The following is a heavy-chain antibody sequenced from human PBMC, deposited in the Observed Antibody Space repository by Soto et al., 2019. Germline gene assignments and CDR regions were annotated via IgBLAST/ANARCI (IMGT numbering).Heavy chain of an antibody. CDR3: ARAGDCSGGSCYSEGYFDY. J-gene: IGHJ4*02. CDR1: GYSISSGYY. D-gene: IGHD2-15*01. V-gene: IGHV4-38-2*01. CDR2: IYHSGST. Sequence: PSETLSLTCAVSGYSISSGYYWGWIRQPPGKGLEWIGSIYHSGSTYYNPSLKSRVTISVDTSKNQFSLKLSSVTAADTAVYYCARAGDCSGGSCYSEGYFDYWGQGTLVTVSS.